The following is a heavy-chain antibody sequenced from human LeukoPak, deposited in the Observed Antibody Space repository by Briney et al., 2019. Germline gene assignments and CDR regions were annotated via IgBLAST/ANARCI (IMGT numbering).Heavy chain of an antibody. CDR3: ARGCGFGKTSESHFWYNWFDS. Sequence: ASVKVSYKASGYTFTHYGITWARRAPGQGLEWMGRVSVYNGNTDYAQKFQGRVTLTTDISTSTAHMELRNVRSDDTAVYYCARGCGFGKTSESHFWYNWFDSWGQGTLVTVSS. CDR1: GYTFTHYG. D-gene: IGHD3-10*01. CDR2: VSVYNGNT. V-gene: IGHV1-18*01. J-gene: IGHJ5*01.